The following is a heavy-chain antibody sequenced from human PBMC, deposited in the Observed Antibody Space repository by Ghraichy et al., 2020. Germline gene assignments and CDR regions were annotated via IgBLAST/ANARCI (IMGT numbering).Heavy chain of an antibody. CDR2: INPNSGGT. CDR3: ARDFYDFWSGRPFYYMDV. Sequence: ASVKVSCKASGYTFTGYYMHWVRQAPGQGLKWMGWINPNSGGTNYAQKFQGWVTMTRDTSISTAYMELSRLRSDDTAVYYCARDFYDFWSGRPFYYMDVWGKGTTVTVSS. CDR1: GYTFTGYY. V-gene: IGHV1-2*04. J-gene: IGHJ6*03. D-gene: IGHD3-3*01.